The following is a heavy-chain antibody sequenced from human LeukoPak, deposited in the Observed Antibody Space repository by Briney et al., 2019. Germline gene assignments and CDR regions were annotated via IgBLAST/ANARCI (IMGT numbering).Heavy chain of an antibody. Sequence: GGSLRLSCAASGFTFSSYAMSWVRQAPGKGLEWVSAISGSGGSTYYADSVKGRFTISRDNSKNTLYLQMNSLRAEDTAVYYCAKDPIPMVRGVIDQFFDYGGQGTLVTVSS. CDR3: AKDPIPMVRGVIDQFFDY. D-gene: IGHD3-10*01. CDR1: GFTFSSYA. V-gene: IGHV3-23*01. J-gene: IGHJ4*02. CDR2: ISGSGGST.